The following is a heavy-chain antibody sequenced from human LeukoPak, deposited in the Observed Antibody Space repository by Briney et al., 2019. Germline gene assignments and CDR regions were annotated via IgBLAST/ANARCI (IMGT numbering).Heavy chain of an antibody. CDR2: ISAYNGNT. V-gene: IGHV1-18*01. CDR3: ARDLIAVRPGWFDP. D-gene: IGHD6-6*01. CDR1: AYTFTTYG. Sequence: ASVQVSCKASAYTFTTYGISWVRLAPGQGLEWMGWISAYNGNTNYARQFQGRVTMTTDTSMSTAYMELRSLRSDDTAVYYCARDLIAVRPGWFDPWGQGSLVTVSS. J-gene: IGHJ5*02.